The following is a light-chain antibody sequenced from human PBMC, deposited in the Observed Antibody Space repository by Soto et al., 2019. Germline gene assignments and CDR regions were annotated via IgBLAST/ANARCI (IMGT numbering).Light chain of an antibody. CDR2: GAS. J-gene: IGKJ1*01. CDR1: QSVRSN. CDR3: QQYNNWPPWT. V-gene: IGKV3-15*01. Sequence: MTQSPSSLSASVGDRATLSCRASQSVRSNLAWYQQKPGQAPRLLIYGASTRATGIPARFSGSGSGTEFTLTISSLQSEDFAVYYCQQYNNWPPWTFGQGTKVDIK.